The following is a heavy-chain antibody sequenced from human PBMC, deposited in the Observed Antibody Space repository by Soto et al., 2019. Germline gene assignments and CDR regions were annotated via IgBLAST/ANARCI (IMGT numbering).Heavy chain of an antibody. CDR3: ARSRQNDDVIFDF. J-gene: IGHJ4*02. V-gene: IGHV3-23*01. CDR2: ISSSGDSP. CDR1: GFTFSNYA. Sequence: GGSLRLSCAASGFTFSNYAMSWVRQAPGKGLEWVSAISSSGDSPYYADSVKGRFTISRDNAENALYLEMTGLRVEDTAVYYCARSRQNDDVIFDFWGQGTLVTVSS. D-gene: IGHD1-1*01.